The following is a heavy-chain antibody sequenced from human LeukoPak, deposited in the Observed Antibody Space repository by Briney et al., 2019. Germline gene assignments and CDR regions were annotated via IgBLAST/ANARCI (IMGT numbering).Heavy chain of an antibody. Sequence: GSLRLPWCAPGFTFRRYCLNWGRQAPGGGVEWVLYISNNSSNINYEDSVKGRFTISRDNAKNSLYLQMNSLRAEDTAVYYCARAHRPVGYCSGGSCSHYYNYYMDVWGKGTTVTVSS. J-gene: IGHJ6*03. D-gene: IGHD2-15*01. V-gene: IGHV3-48*01. CDR2: ISNNSSNI. CDR3: ARAHRPVGYCSGGSCSHYYNYYMDV. CDR1: GFTFRRYC.